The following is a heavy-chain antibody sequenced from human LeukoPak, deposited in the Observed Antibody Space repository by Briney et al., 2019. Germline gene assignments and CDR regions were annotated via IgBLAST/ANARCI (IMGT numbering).Heavy chain of an antibody. Sequence: EASVKVSCKASGYTFSSHDIYWVRQAPGQGLEWMGIINPSGGSTSYAQKFQGRVTMTRDMSTSTVYMELSSLRSDDTAFYYCARIRYCGGISCYYIDYWGQGTLVTVSA. V-gene: IGHV1-46*01. CDR3: ARIRYCGGISCYYIDY. D-gene: IGHD2-2*01. CDR1: GYTFSSHD. J-gene: IGHJ4*02. CDR2: INPSGGST.